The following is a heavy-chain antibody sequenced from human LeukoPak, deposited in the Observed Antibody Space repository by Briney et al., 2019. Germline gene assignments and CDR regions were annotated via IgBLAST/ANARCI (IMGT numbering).Heavy chain of an antibody. D-gene: IGHD6-13*01. CDR2: ISAYNGNT. Sequence: ASVKVSRKASGYTFTSYGISWVRQAPGQGPEWMGWISAYNGNTNYAQKLQGRVTMTTDTSTSTAYMELRSLRSDDTAVYYCARARIAAAGNAFDYWGQGTLVTVSS. CDR1: GYTFTSYG. J-gene: IGHJ4*02. V-gene: IGHV1-18*01. CDR3: ARARIAAAGNAFDY.